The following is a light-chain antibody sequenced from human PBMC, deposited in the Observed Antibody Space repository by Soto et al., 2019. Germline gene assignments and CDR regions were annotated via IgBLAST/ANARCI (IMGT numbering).Light chain of an antibody. J-gene: IGKJ2*01. CDR2: DAS. Sequence: EIVLTQSPGTLSLSPGERATLSCRASQSFSSYLAWYQQKPGQAPRLLIFDASNRATGIPDRFSGSGSGTDFTLTISRLEPEDFAVYYCQQYGSPYTFGQGTKLEIK. CDR3: QQYGSPYT. CDR1: QSFSSY. V-gene: IGKV3-20*01.